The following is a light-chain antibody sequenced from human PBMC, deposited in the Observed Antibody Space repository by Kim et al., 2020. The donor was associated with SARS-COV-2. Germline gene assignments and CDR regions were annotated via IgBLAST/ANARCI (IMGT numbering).Light chain of an antibody. V-gene: IGKV1-13*02. CDR1: QGNNSA. Sequence: ATGGRRVTHTCRASQGNNSALAWYQQEPEKAPKLLIYAASTLENGVPPRFSDSGSRTDFTLTISSLHPEDFATYYCQQFNGYPLTFGGGTKVDIK. J-gene: IGKJ4*01. CDR2: AAS. CDR3: QQFNGYPLT.